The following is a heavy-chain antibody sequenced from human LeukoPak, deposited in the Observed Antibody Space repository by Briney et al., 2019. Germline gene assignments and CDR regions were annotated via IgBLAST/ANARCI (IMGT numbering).Heavy chain of an antibody. J-gene: IGHJ4*02. Sequence: GGSLRLSCVASGFTFRTYWMHWVRQVPGKGPVWLSRINPDGSSTTYADSVKGRFTISRDNSKNTLYLQMNSLRAEDTAVYYCARGPSGYHNTGGQGTLVTVSS. V-gene: IGHV3-74*01. CDR2: INPDGSST. CDR1: GFTFRTYW. CDR3: ARGPSGYHNT. D-gene: IGHD5-12*01.